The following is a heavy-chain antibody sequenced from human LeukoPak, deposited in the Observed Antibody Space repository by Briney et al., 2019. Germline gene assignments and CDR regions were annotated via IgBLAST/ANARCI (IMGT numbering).Heavy chain of an antibody. CDR3: ARAPSEVGGYYPEYFRH. Sequence: GGSLRLSCEASGFTFSRYWMHWVRQAPGKGLVWVSRIKSDGKTNYADSVKGRFTISRDNAKNTVSLQMDSLRADDTGVYYCARAPSEVGGYYPEYFRHWGQGTLVTVSS. J-gene: IGHJ1*01. D-gene: IGHD3-22*01. CDR2: IKSDGKT. V-gene: IGHV3-74*01. CDR1: GFTFSRYW.